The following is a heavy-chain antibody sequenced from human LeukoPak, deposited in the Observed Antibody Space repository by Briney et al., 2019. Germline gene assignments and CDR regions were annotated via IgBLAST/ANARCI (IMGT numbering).Heavy chain of an antibody. Sequence: ASVKVSCTASGYTFTSYAISWVRQAPGQGLEWMGWISAYNGDTNYAQKLQGRVTMTTDTSTSTAYMQLRSLRSDDTAVYYCARGSGRPNSYYYYMDVWGKGTTVTISS. D-gene: IGHD3-10*01. V-gene: IGHV1-18*01. CDR2: ISAYNGDT. CDR3: ARGSGRPNSYYYYMDV. J-gene: IGHJ6*03. CDR1: GYTFTSYA.